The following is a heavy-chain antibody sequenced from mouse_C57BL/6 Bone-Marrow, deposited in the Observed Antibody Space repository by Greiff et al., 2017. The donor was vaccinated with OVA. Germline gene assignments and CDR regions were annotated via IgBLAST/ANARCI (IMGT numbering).Heavy chain of an antibody. Sequence: EVKLMESGEGLVKPGGSLKLSCAASGFTFSSYAMSWVRQTPEKRLEWVAYISSGGDYIYYADTVKGRFNISRDNARNTLYLQMSSLKSEDTAMYYCTRGVDGYWTYWYFDVWGTGTTVTVSS. CDR1: GFTFSSYA. V-gene: IGHV5-9-1*02. D-gene: IGHD2-3*01. CDR2: ISSGGDYI. CDR3: TRGVDGYWTYWYFDV. J-gene: IGHJ1*03.